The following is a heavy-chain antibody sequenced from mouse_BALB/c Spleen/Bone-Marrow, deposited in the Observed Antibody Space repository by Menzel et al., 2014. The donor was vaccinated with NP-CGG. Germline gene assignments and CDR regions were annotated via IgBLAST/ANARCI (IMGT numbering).Heavy chain of an antibody. V-gene: IGHV3-1*02. CDR2: IHYSGIT. D-gene: IGHD1-3*01. Sequence: EVQLVESGPDLVKPSQSLSLTCTVTDYSITSGYSCHWIRQFPGNKLEWMGYIHYSGITNYSPSLKSRISFTRDTSKNQFFLHLNSVTTEDTATYYCARWGKGAWFAYWGQGTLVTVSA. CDR3: ARWGKGAWFAY. CDR1: DYSITSGYS. J-gene: IGHJ3*01.